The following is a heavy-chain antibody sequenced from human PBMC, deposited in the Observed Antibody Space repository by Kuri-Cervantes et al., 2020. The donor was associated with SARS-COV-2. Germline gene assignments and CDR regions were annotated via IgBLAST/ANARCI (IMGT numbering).Heavy chain of an antibody. J-gene: IGHJ4*02. CDR2: ISYDGGDK. CDR1: GFTFNTYN. Sequence: GESLKIXCVVSGFTFNTYNFHWVRQXPGKGPEWXXSISYDGGDKSYADSXRGRFTXSRDNSXNTLYLQMTGLRPEDTALXHCARHGVRXSYGYFFDYWGQGTLVTVSS. V-gene: IGHV3-30*04. D-gene: IGHD2-2*03. CDR3: ARHGVRXSYGYFFDY.